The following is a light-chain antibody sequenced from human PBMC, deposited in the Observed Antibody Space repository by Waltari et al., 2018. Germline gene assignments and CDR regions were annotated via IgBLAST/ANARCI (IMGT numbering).Light chain of an antibody. V-gene: IGKV1-12*01. Sequence: DIQMTQSPTSVSASVGDRVTITCRASQDILSWLAWYQQKPGKDPKLLISAASGLESGVPSRFSGRGSGTDFTLTISSLQPEDFATYYCQQADRLPLTFGGGTKVEIK. CDR2: AAS. CDR3: QQADRLPLT. J-gene: IGKJ4*01. CDR1: QDILSW.